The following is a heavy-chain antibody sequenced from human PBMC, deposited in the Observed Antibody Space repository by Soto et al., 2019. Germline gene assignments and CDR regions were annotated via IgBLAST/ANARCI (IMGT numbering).Heavy chain of an antibody. V-gene: IGHV4-30-2*01. CDR3: ARAYYYDSSGYFFDY. D-gene: IGHD3-22*01. J-gene: IGHJ4*02. CDR2: IYHSGST. CDR1: GGSISSGGYS. Sequence: LSLTCAVSGGSISSGGYSWSWIRQPPGKGLEWIGYIYHSGSTYYNPSLKSRVTISVDRSKNQFSLKLSSVTAADTAVYYCARAYYYDSSGYFFDYWGQGTLVTVSS.